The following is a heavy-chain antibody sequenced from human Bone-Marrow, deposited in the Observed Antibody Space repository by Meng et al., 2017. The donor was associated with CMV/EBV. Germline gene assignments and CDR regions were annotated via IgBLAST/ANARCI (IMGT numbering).Heavy chain of an antibody. J-gene: IGHJ6*02. D-gene: IGHD3-3*01. V-gene: IGHV1-18*04. Sequence: ASVKVSCKASGYTFTSYYMHCVRQAPGQGLEWMGWISAYNGNTNYAQKLQGRVTMTTDTSTSTAYMELRSLRSDDTAVYYCARDHTSHNPLRLLEWLSSTPFYDGMEVWGQGTTVTVSS. CDR3: ARDHTSHNPLRLLEWLSSTPFYDGMEV. CDR2: ISAYNGNT. CDR1: GYTFTSYY.